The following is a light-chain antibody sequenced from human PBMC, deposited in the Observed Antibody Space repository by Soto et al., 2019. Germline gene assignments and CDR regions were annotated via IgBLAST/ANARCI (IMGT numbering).Light chain of an antibody. CDR2: GNS. V-gene: IGLV1-40*01. Sequence: QSVLTQPPSVSGAPGQRVTISCTGSSSNIGAGYDVHWYQQLPGTAPKLLISGNSHRPSGVPDRFSGSKSGTSASLAITGLQAEDEADYYCQSYDGSLSGWVFGGGTKLTVL. J-gene: IGLJ3*02. CDR1: SSNIGAGYD. CDR3: QSYDGSLSGWV.